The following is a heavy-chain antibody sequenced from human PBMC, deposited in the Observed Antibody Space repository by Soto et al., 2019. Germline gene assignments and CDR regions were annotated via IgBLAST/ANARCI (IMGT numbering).Heavy chain of an antibody. CDR3: ARDSTGSGYYFDYYYGMDV. D-gene: IGHD3-22*01. V-gene: IGHV4-30-4*01. J-gene: IGHJ6*02. Sequence: QVQLQESGPGLVKPSQTLSLTCTVSGGSISSGDYYWSWIRQPPGKGLEWIGYIYYSGSTYYNPSLMSRVTISVDTSKNQFSLKLSSVTAADTAVYYCARDSTGSGYYFDYYYGMDVWGQGTTVTVSS. CDR2: IYYSGST. CDR1: GGSISSGDYY.